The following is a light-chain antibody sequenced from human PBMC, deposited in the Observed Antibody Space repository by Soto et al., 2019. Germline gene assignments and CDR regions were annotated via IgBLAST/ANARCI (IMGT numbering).Light chain of an antibody. Sequence: QSVLTQSPSASASPGHSVKLTCTLSSGHSSYAIAWHQQQPEKGPRYLIKLNSDGSHSKGDGIPDRFSGSSSGAERYLTISSLQSEDEADYYCQTWGTGTVVFGGGTKLTVL. CDR2: LNSDGSH. V-gene: IGLV4-69*01. J-gene: IGLJ2*01. CDR3: QTWGTGTVV. CDR1: SGHSSYA.